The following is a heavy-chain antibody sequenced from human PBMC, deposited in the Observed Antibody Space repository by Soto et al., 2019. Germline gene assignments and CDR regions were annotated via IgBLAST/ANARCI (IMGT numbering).Heavy chain of an antibody. CDR2: ISYDGGKT. CDR1: AFTFRSYT. D-gene: IGHD4-4*01. J-gene: IGHJ4*02. Sequence: PGGSLRLSCAASAFTFRSYTMHWARQAPGKGLEWVATISYDGGKTYYADSVRGRFTISRDNSKSTLFLQMDSLRPEDTAVYSCARDRDSSYFPPPYYFDSWGQGTLVTVPQ. CDR3: ARDRDSSYFPPPYYFDS. V-gene: IGHV3-30*04.